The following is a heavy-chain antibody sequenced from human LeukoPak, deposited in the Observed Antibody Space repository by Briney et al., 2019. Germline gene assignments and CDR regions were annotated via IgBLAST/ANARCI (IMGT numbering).Heavy chain of an antibody. CDR2: LYHSGST. V-gene: IGHV4-4*02. J-gene: IGHJ3*02. CDR3: ASGYGGNYDAFDI. Sequence: WIGELYHSGSTNYNPSLKSRVTISVDKSKNQFSLKLSSVTAADTAVYYCASGYGGNYDAFDIWGQGTMVTVSS. D-gene: IGHD4-23*01.